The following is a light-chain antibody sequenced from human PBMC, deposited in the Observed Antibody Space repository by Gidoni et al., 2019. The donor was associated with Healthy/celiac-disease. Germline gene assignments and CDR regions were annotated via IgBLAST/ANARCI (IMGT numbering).Light chain of an antibody. V-gene: IGKV3-15*01. CDR1: QSVSSN. CDR2: GAS. Sequence: EIVMTQSPATLSVSPGERATLSCRASQSVSSNLAWYQQKPGQAPRLIYGASTRATGIPARFSGSGSGTEFTLTISSLQSEDFAVYYCQQYNNWPPYTFGQXTKLEIK. J-gene: IGKJ2*01. CDR3: QQYNNWPPYT.